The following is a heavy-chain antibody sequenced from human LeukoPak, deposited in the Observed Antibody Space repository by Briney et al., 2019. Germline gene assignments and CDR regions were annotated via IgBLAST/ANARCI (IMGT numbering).Heavy chain of an antibody. CDR1: GXTFSSYW. CDR3: ARDYLYY. CDR2: IKQDGSEK. Sequence: PGGSLRLSCAASGXTFSSYWMSWVRQAPGKGLEWVANIKQDGSEKYYVDSVKGRFTISRDNAKNSLYLQMNSLRAEDTAVYYCARDYLYYWGQGTLVTVSS. V-gene: IGHV3-7*04. D-gene: IGHD3-16*02. J-gene: IGHJ4*02.